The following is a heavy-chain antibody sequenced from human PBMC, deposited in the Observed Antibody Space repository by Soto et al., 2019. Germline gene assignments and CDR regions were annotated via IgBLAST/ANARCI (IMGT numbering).Heavy chain of an antibody. CDR1: GGSISSSNW. V-gene: IGHV4-4*02. CDR2: IYHSGST. D-gene: IGHD4-4*01. J-gene: IGHJ5*02. CDR3: ARGMEMATISTFYP. Sequence: SETLSLTCAVSGGSISSSNWWSWVRQPPGKGLEWIGEIYHSGSTNYNPSLKSRVTISVDKSKNQFSLMLNSVTAADTAVYYCARGMEMATISTFYPWGQGTLVTVSS.